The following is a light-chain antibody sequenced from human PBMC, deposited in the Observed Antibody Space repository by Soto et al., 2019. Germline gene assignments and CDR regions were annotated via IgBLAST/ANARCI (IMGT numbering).Light chain of an antibody. CDR1: SSDVGGYNY. V-gene: IGLV2-14*01. CDR2: EVS. J-gene: IGLJ1*01. CDR3: TSYTSSITYV. Sequence: QSALTQPASVSGSPGQSITISCTGTSSDVGGYNYVSWYQQHPGKAPKLMIYEVSNRPSGVSNRFSGSKSGNMASLTISGLQAEDEADYYCTSYTSSITYVFGTGTKVTVL.